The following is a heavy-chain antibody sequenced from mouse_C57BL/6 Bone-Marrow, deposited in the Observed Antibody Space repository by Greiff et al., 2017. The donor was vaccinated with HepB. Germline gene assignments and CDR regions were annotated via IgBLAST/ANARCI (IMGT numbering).Heavy chain of an antibody. CDR2: IDPETGGT. V-gene: IGHV1-15*01. J-gene: IGHJ2*01. CDR1: GYTFTDYE. D-gene: IGHD2-1*01. Sequence: QVQLQQSGAELVRPGASVTLSCKASGYTFTDYEMHWVKQTPVHGLEWIGAIDPETGGTAYNQKFKGKAILTADKSSSTAYMELRSLTSEDSAVYYCTRCPSYGKIDYWGQGTTLTVSS. CDR3: TRCPSYGKIDY.